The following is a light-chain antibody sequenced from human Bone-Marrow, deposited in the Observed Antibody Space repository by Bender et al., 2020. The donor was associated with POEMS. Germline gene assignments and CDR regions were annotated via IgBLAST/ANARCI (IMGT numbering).Light chain of an antibody. Sequence: QSALTQPRSVSGSPGQSVTISCTGTSSDVGGYNLVSWYQQHPGKAPKLMIYEGSKRPSGVSNRFSGSKSGNTASLTISGLQAEDEADYYCCSYAGSSVVVFGGGTKLTVL. V-gene: IGLV2-23*01. CDR1: SSDVGGYNL. J-gene: IGLJ2*01. CDR2: EGS. CDR3: CSYAGSSVVV.